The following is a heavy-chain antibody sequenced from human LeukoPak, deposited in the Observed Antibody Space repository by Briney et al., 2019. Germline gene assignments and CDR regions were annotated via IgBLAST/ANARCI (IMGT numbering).Heavy chain of an antibody. V-gene: IGHV4-30-4*08. CDR2: IYYSGST. Sequence: KSSQTLSLTCTVSGGSISSGDYYWSWIRQPPGKGLEWIGYIYYSGSTYYNPSLKSRVTISVDTSKNQFSLKLSSVTAADTAVYYCARDHGSSWLRYYMDVWGKGTTVTVSS. CDR1: GGSISSGDYY. CDR3: ARDHGSSWLRYYMDV. D-gene: IGHD6-13*01. J-gene: IGHJ6*03.